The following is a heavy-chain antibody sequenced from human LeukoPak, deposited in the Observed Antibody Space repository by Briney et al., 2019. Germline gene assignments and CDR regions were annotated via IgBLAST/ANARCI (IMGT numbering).Heavy chain of an antibody. V-gene: IGHV1-2*02. CDR3: AGGSSGYYLRFDY. Sequence: ASVKVSCKAAGHAFTGYYMHWVRQAPGQGLEWMGWINPNSGGTNYAQKFQGRVTMTRDTSISTAYMELSRLRSDDTAVYYCAGGSSGYYLRFDYWGQGTLVTVSS. CDR2: INPNSGGT. J-gene: IGHJ4*02. CDR1: GHAFTGYY. D-gene: IGHD3-22*01.